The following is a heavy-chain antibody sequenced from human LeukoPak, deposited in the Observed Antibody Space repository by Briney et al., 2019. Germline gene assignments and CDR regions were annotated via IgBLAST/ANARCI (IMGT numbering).Heavy chain of an antibody. V-gene: IGHV1-69*06. CDR1: GGTFSSYA. J-gene: IGHJ6*02. CDR2: IIPIFGTA. CDR3: AVLATTLYYYGMDV. Sequence: SVKVSCKASGGTFSSYAISWVRQAPGQGLEWMGGIIPIFGTANYAQKFQGRVTMTEDTSTDTAYMELSSLRSEDTAVYYCAVLATTLYYYGMDVWGQGTTVTVSS. D-gene: IGHD4-17*01.